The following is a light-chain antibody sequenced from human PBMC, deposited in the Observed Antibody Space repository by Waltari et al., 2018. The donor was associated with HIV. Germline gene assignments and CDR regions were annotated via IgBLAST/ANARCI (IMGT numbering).Light chain of an antibody. CDR1: TSNIGKNY. CDR2: RNN. V-gene: IGLV1-47*01. CDR3: AVWDDSLSGLWV. Sequence: QSVLTQPPSTSGTPGQRVVISCSGSTSNIGKNYVCWYRQFPGTAPKLLIYRNNQRPSGVPDRLSGSKSGTSASLAISGLRSEDEADYFCAVWDDSLSGLWVFGGGTKLTVL. J-gene: IGLJ3*02.